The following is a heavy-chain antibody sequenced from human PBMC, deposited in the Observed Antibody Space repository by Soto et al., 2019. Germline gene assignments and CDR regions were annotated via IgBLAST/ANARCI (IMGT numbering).Heavy chain of an antibody. D-gene: IGHD4-17*01. J-gene: IGHJ3*02. CDR1: GFTFSSSW. CDR2: VSGDGSST. CDR3: ARQRLRRDDAFDI. Sequence: GGSLRLSCAASGFTFSSSWMHWVRQAPGKGLVWVSRVSGDGSSTNYADSVKGRFTISRDNAKNTLYLQMNSLRAEDAAVYYCARQRLRRDDAFDIWGQGTMVTVSS. V-gene: IGHV3-74*01.